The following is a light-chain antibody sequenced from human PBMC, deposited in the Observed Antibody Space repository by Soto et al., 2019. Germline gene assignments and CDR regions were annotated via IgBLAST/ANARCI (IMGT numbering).Light chain of an antibody. J-gene: IGLJ3*02. CDR2: DVS. Sequence: QSVLTQPASVSGSPGQSITISCTGTSSDVGAYNLVSWYQQHPGRAPKLFIFDVSDWPSGVSDRFSGSKSGNTASLTISGLQAEDEASYYCSSYTNTSTLVFGGGTKLTVL. V-gene: IGLV2-14*02. CDR3: SSYTNTSTLV. CDR1: SSDVGAYNL.